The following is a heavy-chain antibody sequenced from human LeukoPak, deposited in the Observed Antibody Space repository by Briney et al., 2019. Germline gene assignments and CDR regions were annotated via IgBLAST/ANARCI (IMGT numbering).Heavy chain of an antibody. CDR3: ARDSAYYMDV. J-gene: IGHJ6*03. CDR1: GGSISSYY. Sequence: SSETPSLTCTVSGGSISSYYWSWIRQPPGKGLEWIGYIYYSGSTNYNPSLKSRVTISVDTSKNQFSLKLSSVTAADTAVYYCARDSAYYMDVWGKGTTVTVSS. V-gene: IGHV4-59*01. CDR2: IYYSGST. D-gene: IGHD3-10*01.